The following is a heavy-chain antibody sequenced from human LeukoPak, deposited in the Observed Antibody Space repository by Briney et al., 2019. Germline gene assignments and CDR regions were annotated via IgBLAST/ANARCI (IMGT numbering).Heavy chain of an antibody. Sequence: ASVKVSCKASGYTFTSYDINWVRQATGQGLEWMGWMNPNSGNTGYAQKFQGRVTMTRNTSISTAYMELSSLRSEDTAVYYCARCYYDSSASSWEWFDHWGQGTLVTVSS. V-gene: IGHV1-8*01. CDR3: ARCYYDSSASSWEWFDH. J-gene: IGHJ5*02. CDR1: GYTFTSYD. CDR2: MNPNSGNT. D-gene: IGHD3-22*01.